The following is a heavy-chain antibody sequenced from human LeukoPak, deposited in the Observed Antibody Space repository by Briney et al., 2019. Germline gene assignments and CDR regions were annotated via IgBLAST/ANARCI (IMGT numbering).Heavy chain of an antibody. V-gene: IGHV4-4*02. CDR1: GGSISSSNW. D-gene: IGHD3-10*01. CDR2: IYHSGST. CDR3: ARAVLRGVILFDY. Sequence: SETLSLTCAVSGGSISSSNWWSWVRQPPGKGLEWIGEIYHSGSTNYNPSLKSRVTISVDKSKNQFSLKLSSVTAADTAVYYCARAVLRGVILFDYWGQGTLVTVSS. J-gene: IGHJ4*02.